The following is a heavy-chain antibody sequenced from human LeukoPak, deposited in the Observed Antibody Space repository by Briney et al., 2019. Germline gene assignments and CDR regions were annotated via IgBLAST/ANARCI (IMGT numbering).Heavy chain of an antibody. J-gene: IGHJ4*02. D-gene: IGHD3-9*01. V-gene: IGHV1-18*01. CDR3: ARDQAATNTQVRFCLD. CDR1: GYTFTSYG. CDR2: ISAYNGNT. Sequence: ASVMVSCKASGYTFTSYGISWVRQAPGQGLEWMGWISAYNGNTNFAQKLQGRVTMTTDTSTSTAYMDLRSLRSDDTAVYYCARDQAATNTQVRFCLDWGQGTLVTVSS.